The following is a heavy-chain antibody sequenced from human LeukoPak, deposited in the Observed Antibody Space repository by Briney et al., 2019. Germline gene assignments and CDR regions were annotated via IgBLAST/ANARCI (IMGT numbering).Heavy chain of an antibody. D-gene: IGHD2-2*01. CDR1: GFTLSNTG. J-gene: IGHJ4*02. V-gene: IGHV3-23*01. Sequence: PGGSLRLSRAASGFTLSNTGMTWVRQAPGKGLQRGSIITDNGVYTFFADSVKGRFTIARDSAKNTLYLQMISLRADDTAVYYCATVGGSCSSSNCYAYFDFWGQGTLVTVSS. CDR2: ITDNGVYT. CDR3: ATVGGSCSSSNCYAYFDF.